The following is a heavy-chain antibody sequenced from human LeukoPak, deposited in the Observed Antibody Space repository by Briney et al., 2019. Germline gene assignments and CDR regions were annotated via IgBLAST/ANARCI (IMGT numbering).Heavy chain of an antibody. CDR1: GYTLTRYF. V-gene: IGHV1-2*02. J-gene: IGHJ4*02. CDR2: INPNSGGT. CDR3: ARAPDTAMVVLRY. Sequence: VSVQVSCKASGYTLTRYFMHWVRPAPGQGVTWMGWINPNSGGTNYAQKFQGRVTMTRDTSISTAYMELSRLKSDDTAVHYCARAPDTAMVVLRYWGQGTLVTV. D-gene: IGHD5-18*01.